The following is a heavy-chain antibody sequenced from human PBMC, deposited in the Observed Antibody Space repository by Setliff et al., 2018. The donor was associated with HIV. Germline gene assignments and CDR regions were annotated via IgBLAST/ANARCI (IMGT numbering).Heavy chain of an antibody. J-gene: IGHJ3*02. CDR3: ARLGYSGSLVGAFDI. CDR2: LYYRGTT. Sequence: SETLSLTCAVSGYSISSGYFWGWIRQPPGKGPEWIGSLYYRGTTYYNPSLKSRVTISTGTSNNQFSLNLTSVTAADTAVYYCARLGYSGSLVGAFDIWGQGTMVTVSS. V-gene: IGHV4-38-2*01. CDR1: GYSISSGYF. D-gene: IGHD1-26*01.